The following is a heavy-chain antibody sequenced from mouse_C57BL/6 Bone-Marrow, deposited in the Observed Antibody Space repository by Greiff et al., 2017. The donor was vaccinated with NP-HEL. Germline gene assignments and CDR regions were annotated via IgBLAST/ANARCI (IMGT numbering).Heavy chain of an antibody. Sequence: EVNVVESGGGLVKPGGSLKLSCAASGFTFSDYGMHWVRQAPEKGLEWVAYISSGSSTIYYADTVKGRFTISRDNAKNTLFLQMTSLRSEDTAMYYCARGRRLRREAWFAYWGQGTLVTVSA. J-gene: IGHJ3*01. V-gene: IGHV5-17*01. D-gene: IGHD2-4*01. CDR1: GFTFSDYG. CDR2: ISSGSSTI. CDR3: ARGRRLRREAWFAY.